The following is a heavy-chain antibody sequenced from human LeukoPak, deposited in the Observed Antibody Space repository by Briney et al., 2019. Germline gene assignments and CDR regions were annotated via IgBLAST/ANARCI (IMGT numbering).Heavy chain of an antibody. CDR1: GYTFTSYY. J-gene: IGHJ6*02. V-gene: IGHV1-46*01. CDR2: INPSGGST. CDR3: AQSMVRGVPSSYYYYGMDV. D-gene: IGHD3-10*01. Sequence: GASVKVSCKASGYTFTSYYMHWVRQAPGRGLEWMGIINPSGGSTSYAQKFQGRVTITRDTSASTAYMELSSLRSEDTAVYYCAQSMVRGVPSSYYYYGMDVWGQGTTVTVSS.